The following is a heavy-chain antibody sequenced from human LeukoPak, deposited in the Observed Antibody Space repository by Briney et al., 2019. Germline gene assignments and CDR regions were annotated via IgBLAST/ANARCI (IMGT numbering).Heavy chain of an antibody. Sequence: PGESLKISCKGSGYSFTSYWIGWVRQMPGKGLEWMGMIYPGDSDTRYSPSFQSQVTISVDKSISTAYLQWSSLKASDTAMYYCTRQDYDILNGYHHGYGIWGQGTLVTVSS. V-gene: IGHV5-51*01. CDR3: TRQDYDILNGYHHGYGI. CDR1: GYSFTSYW. D-gene: IGHD3-9*01. CDR2: IYPGDSDT. J-gene: IGHJ4*02.